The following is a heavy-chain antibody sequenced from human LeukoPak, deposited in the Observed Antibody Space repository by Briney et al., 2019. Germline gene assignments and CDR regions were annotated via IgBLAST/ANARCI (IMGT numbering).Heavy chain of an antibody. V-gene: IGHV4-39*01. Sequence: SETLSLTCTVSGGSISSRSYYWGWVRQPPGKGLEWIGTIYHSGSTYYNPSLKSRLIISVDTSKNQFSLKLSSVTAAATAVYYCARHFPGGSGYLYYFDYWGQGTLVTVSS. J-gene: IGHJ4*02. D-gene: IGHD3-3*01. CDR2: IYHSGST. CDR1: GGSISSRSYY. CDR3: ARHFPGGSGYLYYFDY.